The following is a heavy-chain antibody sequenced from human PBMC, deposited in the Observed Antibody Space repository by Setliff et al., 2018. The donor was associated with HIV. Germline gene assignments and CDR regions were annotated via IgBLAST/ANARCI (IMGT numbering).Heavy chain of an antibody. D-gene: IGHD3-9*01. CDR2: VYTSGKH. Sequence: LSLTCSVSGASLTSGSYFWNWLRLPAGKGLEWIGYVYTSGKHNYNPSLESRAAIFLDTSKKQFSLSLTSVTAADTAVYYCARGEGGFLDFDLVLTTFDFWGQGTPVTVSS. CDR1: GASLTSGSYF. J-gene: IGHJ4*02. CDR3: ARGEGGFLDFDLVLTTFDF. V-gene: IGHV4-61*09.